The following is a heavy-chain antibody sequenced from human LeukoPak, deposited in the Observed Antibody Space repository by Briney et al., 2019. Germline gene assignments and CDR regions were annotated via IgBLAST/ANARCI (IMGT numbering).Heavy chain of an antibody. CDR2: ISYDGSNK. J-gene: IGHJ4*02. CDR3: ASGFFSGSGTVTHDY. CDR1: GFTFSSYA. Sequence: GRSLRLSCAASGFTFSSYAMHWVRQAPGKGLEWVAVISYDGSNKYYADSVKGRFTISRDNSKNTLYLQMNSLRAEDTAVYYCASGFFSGSGTVTHDYWGQGTLVTVSS. V-gene: IGHV3-30*04. D-gene: IGHD4-17*01.